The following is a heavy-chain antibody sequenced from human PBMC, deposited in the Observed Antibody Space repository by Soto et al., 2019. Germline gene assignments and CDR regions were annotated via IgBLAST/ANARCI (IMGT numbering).Heavy chain of an antibody. D-gene: IGHD1-26*01. CDR1: GYTFTTYA. V-gene: IGHV1-3*01. Sequence: ASVKVSCKASGYTFTTYALHCVRQAPGQRPEWMGWINPASGHTKYSKKFQDRVTITRDTSASTGYMELSSLRSEDTAVYYCGRSVVGATGEILYNAMDVWGQGTTVTVS. CDR2: INPASGHT. J-gene: IGHJ6*02. CDR3: GRSVVGATGEILYNAMDV.